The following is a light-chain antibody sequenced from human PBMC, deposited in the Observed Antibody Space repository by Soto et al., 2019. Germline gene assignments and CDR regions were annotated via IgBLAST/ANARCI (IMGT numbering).Light chain of an antibody. V-gene: IGLV2-11*01. CDR2: DVN. J-gene: IGLJ3*02. CDR3: CSYAGSYNWV. Sequence: QSAVTQPRSVSGSPGQSVTISCTGTSSDVGGYNYVSWYQQHPGKAPKLMIYDVNKRPSGVPDRFSASKSGNTASLTISGLQAEDEADYYCCSYAGSYNWVFGGGTKLTVL. CDR1: SSDVGGYNY.